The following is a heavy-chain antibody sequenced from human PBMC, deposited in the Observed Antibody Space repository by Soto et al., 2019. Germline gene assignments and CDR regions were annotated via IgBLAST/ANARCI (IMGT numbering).Heavy chain of an antibody. D-gene: IGHD6-19*01. CDR2: ITTTNNI. CDR3: ARVPSSGWLYYFDY. CDR1: GCTFSTYA. J-gene: IGHJ4*02. Sequence: GGSLRLSCASSGCTFSTYAMNWVRRAPGKGLEWVSSITTTNNIYYADSVRGRFTISRDDARNSLSLQMSSLRAEDTAVYYCARVPSSGWLYYFDYWGLGTLVTVSS. V-gene: IGHV3-21*06.